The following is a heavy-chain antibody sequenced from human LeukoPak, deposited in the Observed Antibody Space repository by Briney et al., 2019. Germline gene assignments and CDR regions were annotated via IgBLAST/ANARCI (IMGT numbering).Heavy chain of an antibody. D-gene: IGHD6-13*01. J-gene: IGHJ4*02. CDR3: ARVSPAAAGTHDY. Sequence: SETLSLTCAVYGGSFSGYYWSWIRQPPGKGLEWIGEINHSGSTNYNPFLKSRVTISVDTSKNQFSLKLSSVTAADTAVYYCARVSPAAAGTHDYWGQGTLVTVSS. CDR2: INHSGST. CDR1: GGSFSGYY. V-gene: IGHV4-34*01.